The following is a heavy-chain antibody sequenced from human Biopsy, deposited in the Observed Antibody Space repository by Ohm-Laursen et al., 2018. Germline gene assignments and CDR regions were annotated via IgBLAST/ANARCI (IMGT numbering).Heavy chain of an antibody. CDR3: ARGPRGLVVITTTALYFDY. CDR1: GYTFTSYY. J-gene: IGHJ4*02. Sequence: GSSVKVSCKASGYTFTSYYLHWVRQAPGQGLEWMGRINPNNDNTAYAQKFQGRITMTKDTSTSTVYMDLSGLTFDDSAVYYCARGPRGLVVITTTALYFDYWGQGNLVTVSS. D-gene: IGHD3-22*01. V-gene: IGHV1-46*01. CDR2: INPNNDNT.